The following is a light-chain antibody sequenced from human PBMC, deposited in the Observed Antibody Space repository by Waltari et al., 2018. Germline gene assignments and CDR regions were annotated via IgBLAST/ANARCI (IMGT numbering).Light chain of an antibody. V-gene: IGKV3-20*01. CDR3: QKYGTLPAT. CDR2: GAS. J-gene: IGKJ1*01. Sequence: EIWLTHSPDPRSLSPGERATFSCRASQSVSRWLAWYQQKPGQPPRLLIYGASSRATGIPDRFSGSGSGTDFSLTISRLEPEDSAVYYCQKYGTLPATFGQGTKVEVK. CDR1: QSVSRW.